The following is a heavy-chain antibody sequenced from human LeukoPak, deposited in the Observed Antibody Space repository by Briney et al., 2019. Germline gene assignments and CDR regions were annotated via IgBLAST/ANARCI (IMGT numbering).Heavy chain of an antibody. CDR1: GFTVSSNY. V-gene: IGHV3-30*02. CDR2: IRYDGSNK. J-gene: IGHJ4*02. CDR3: AKVVSLGATGY. Sequence: GGSLRLSCAVSGFTVSSNYMSWVRQAPGKGLEWVAFIRYDGSNKYYADSVKGRFTISRDNSKNTLYLQMNSLRAEDTAVYYCAKVVSLGATGYWGQGTLVTVSS. D-gene: IGHD1-26*01.